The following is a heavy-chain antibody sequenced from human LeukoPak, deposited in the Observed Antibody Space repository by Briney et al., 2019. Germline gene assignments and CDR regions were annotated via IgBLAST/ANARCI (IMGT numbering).Heavy chain of an antibody. Sequence: ASVKVSCKASGYPFTSYDINWVRQATGQGLEWMGWMNPNSGNTGYAQNFQGRVTMTRNTSISTAYMELSSLRSEDTAVYYCARGLAVAGNVHYWGQGTLVTVSS. CDR1: GYPFTSYD. CDR2: MNPNSGNT. D-gene: IGHD6-19*01. V-gene: IGHV1-8*01. J-gene: IGHJ4*02. CDR3: ARGLAVAGNVHY.